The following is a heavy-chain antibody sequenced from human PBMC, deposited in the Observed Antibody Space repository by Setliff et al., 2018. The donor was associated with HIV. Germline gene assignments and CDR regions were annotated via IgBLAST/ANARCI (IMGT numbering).Heavy chain of an antibody. CDR3: ARLYDRYDDSGYYHPVQALSY. CDR1: GFTFGTYD. J-gene: IGHJ4*02. Sequence: GGSLRLSCATSGFTFGTYDVHWVRQAPGKGLEWVASIRYDGNNKYYTDSVKGRFTISRDNARSSLYLQMNSLTVEDTGVYYCARLYDRYDDSGYYHPVQALSYWGQGAQVTVSS. V-gene: IGHV3-30*02. D-gene: IGHD3-3*01. CDR2: IRYDGNNK.